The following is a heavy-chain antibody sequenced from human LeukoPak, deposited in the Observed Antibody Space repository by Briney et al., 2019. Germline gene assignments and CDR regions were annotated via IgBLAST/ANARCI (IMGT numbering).Heavy chain of an antibody. CDR3: ATDFYGST. J-gene: IGHJ5*02. V-gene: IGHV3-15*07. D-gene: IGHD3-22*01. CDR1: GCTFSSAR. CDR2: IRSNSDGGTI. Sequence: GGSLRLSCATSGCTFSSARTNWVREAPGKGLEWVGRIRSNSDGGTIDYAAPVKGRFTLSRDDSKTTLYLQMNSLQTEDTAVYYCATDFYGSTWGQGTLVTVSS.